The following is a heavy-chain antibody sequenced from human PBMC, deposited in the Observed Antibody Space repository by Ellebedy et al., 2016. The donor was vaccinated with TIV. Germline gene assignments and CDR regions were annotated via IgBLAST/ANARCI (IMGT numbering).Heavy chain of an antibody. J-gene: IGHJ1*01. CDR3: ARPREERDYYDTGAYQQYFQH. CDR1: VGSFNDYF. CDR2: IDHSGST. V-gene: IGHV4-34*01. Sequence: SETLSLXXAVYVGSFNDYFWTWIRQPPGKGLEWIGEIDHSGSTNSNPSLKSRVTISVDTSKNQFSLKLTSVMAADTAVYYCARPREERDYYDTGAYQQYFQHWGQGTQVTVSS. D-gene: IGHD3-22*01.